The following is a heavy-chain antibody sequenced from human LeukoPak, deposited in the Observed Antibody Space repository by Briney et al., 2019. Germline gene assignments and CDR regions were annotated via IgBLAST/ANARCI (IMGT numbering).Heavy chain of an antibody. Sequence: SETLSLTCTVSGGSISSYYWSWIRQSPGKGLEWIGYIYYSGSTNYNPSLKSRVTISVDTSKNQFSLKLSSVTAADTAVYYCAGITIFGVVMTFDIWGQGTMVTVSS. CDR1: GGSISSYY. V-gene: IGHV4-59*01. J-gene: IGHJ3*02. CDR3: AGITIFGVVMTFDI. CDR2: IYYSGST. D-gene: IGHD3-3*01.